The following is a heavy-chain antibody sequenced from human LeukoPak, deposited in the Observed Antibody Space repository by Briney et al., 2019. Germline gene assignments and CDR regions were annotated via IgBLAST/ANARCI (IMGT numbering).Heavy chain of an antibody. J-gene: IGHJ4*02. CDR1: GGSISSGGYY. Sequence: KTSETLSLTCTVSGGSISSGGYYWTWIRQPPGKGLEWIGEINHSGNTNYNPSLKSRVTISVDTSQNQFSLKLSSVTAADTAVYYCARGRYAHFDYWGQGTLVTVSS. D-gene: IGHD5-12*01. CDR3: ARGRYAHFDY. V-gene: IGHV4-39*07. CDR2: INHSGNT.